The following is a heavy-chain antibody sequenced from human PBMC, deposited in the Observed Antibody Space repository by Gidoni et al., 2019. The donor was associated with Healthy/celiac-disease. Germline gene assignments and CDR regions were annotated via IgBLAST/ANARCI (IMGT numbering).Heavy chain of an antibody. J-gene: IGHJ4*02. D-gene: IGHD6-6*01. CDR1: GFTFSSYW. Sequence: EVQLVESGGGLVQPGGSLRLSCAASGFTFSSYWMSWVRQAPGKGLEWVANIKQDGSEKYYVDSVKGRFTISRDNAKNSLYLQMNSLRAEDTAVYYCAREVGQLVRLLDYWGQGTLVTVSS. CDR3: AREVGQLVRLLDY. CDR2: IKQDGSEK. V-gene: IGHV3-7*01.